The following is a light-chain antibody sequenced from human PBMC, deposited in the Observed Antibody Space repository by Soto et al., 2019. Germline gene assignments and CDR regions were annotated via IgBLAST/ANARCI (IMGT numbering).Light chain of an antibody. J-gene: IGKJ4*01. CDR3: QQLNSYPRT. Sequence: DIQLTQSPSFLSASVGDRVTITCRASQGISSYLAWYQQKPGKAPKLLIYAASTLQSGVPSRFSGSGSGTEFTLTISCLQPEDFATYYCQQLNSYPRTFGGGTKVEIK. CDR2: AAS. CDR1: QGISSY. V-gene: IGKV1-9*01.